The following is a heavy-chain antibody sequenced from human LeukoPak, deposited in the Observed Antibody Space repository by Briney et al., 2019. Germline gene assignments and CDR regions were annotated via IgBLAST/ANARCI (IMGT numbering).Heavy chain of an antibody. V-gene: IGHV4-59*01. Sequence: SETLSLTCTVSGGSISSYYWSWIRQPPGKGLEWIGYIYYSGSTNYNPSLKSRVTISVDTSKNQFSLKLSSVTAADTAVYYCASVVVRENWFDPWGQGTLVTVSS. D-gene: IGHD3-22*01. J-gene: IGHJ5*02. CDR1: GGSISSYY. CDR3: ASVVVRENWFDP. CDR2: IYYSGST.